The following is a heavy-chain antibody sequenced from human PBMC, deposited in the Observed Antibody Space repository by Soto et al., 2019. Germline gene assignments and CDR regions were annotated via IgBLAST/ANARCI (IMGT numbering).Heavy chain of an antibody. CDR2: ISYDGSNK. Sequence: QVQPVESGGGVVQPGRSLRLSCAASGFTFSSYAMHWVRQAPGKGLEWVAGISYDGSNKYYADSVKGRFTISRDNSKNTLYLQMNSLRAEDTAVYYCAREGGYCSSTSCYYYYYGMDVWGQGTTVTVSS. CDR1: GFTFSSYA. CDR3: AREGGYCSSTSCYYYYYGMDV. J-gene: IGHJ6*02. V-gene: IGHV3-30-3*01. D-gene: IGHD2-2*01.